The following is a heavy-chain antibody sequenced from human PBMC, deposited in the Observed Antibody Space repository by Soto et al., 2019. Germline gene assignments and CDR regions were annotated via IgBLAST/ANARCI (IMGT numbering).Heavy chain of an antibody. CDR3: ARELERFSNWFDP. CDR2: IIPIFGTA. J-gene: IGHJ5*02. D-gene: IGHD1-1*01. CDR1: GGTFSSYA. Sequence: GASVKVSCKASGGTFSSYAISWVRQAPGQGLEWMGGIIPIFGTANYAQKFQGRVTITADESTSTAYMELSSLRSEDTAVYYCARELERFSNWFDPWGQGTLVTVSS. V-gene: IGHV1-69*13.